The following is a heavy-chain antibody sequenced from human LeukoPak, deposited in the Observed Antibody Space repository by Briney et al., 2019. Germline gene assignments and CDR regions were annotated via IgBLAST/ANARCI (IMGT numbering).Heavy chain of an antibody. D-gene: IGHD3-3*01. CDR1: GGSSSGYY. Sequence: ASETLSLTCAVYGGSSSGYYWSWIRQPPGKGLERIGEINHSGSTNYNPSLKSRVTISVDTSKNQFSLKLSSVTAADTAVYYCARYEDITIFGVVIIRRGGGFDPWGQGTLVTVSS. CDR3: ARYEDITIFGVVIIRRGGGFDP. CDR2: INHSGST. J-gene: IGHJ5*02. V-gene: IGHV4-34*01.